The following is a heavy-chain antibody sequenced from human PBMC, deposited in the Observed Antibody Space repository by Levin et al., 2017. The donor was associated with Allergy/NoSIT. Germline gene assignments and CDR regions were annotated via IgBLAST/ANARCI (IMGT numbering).Heavy chain of an antibody. CDR1: GGSISSSSYY. D-gene: IGHD3-22*01. Sequence: GSLRLSCTVSGGSISSSSYYWGWIRQPPGKGLEWIGSIYYSGSTYYNPSLKSRVTISVDTSKNQFSLKLSSVTAADTAVYYCARDIFPRDSSGYYYYGMDVWGQGTTVTVSS. J-gene: IGHJ6*02. CDR3: ARDIFPRDSSGYYYYGMDV. CDR2: IYYSGST. V-gene: IGHV4-39*07.